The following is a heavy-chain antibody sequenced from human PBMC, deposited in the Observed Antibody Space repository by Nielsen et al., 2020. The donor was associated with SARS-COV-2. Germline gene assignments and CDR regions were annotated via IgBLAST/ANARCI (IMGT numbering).Heavy chain of an antibody. D-gene: IGHD1-26*01. Sequence: GGSLRLSCAASGFTFSSYGMHWVRQAPGKGLEWVAVIWYDGSNKYYADSVKGRFTISRDNSKNTLYLQMNSLRAEDTAVYYCAKDASIVGATFWGQGTLVTVSS. CDR1: GFTFSSYG. J-gene: IGHJ4*02. CDR2: IWYDGSNK. CDR3: AKDASIVGATF. V-gene: IGHV3-33*06.